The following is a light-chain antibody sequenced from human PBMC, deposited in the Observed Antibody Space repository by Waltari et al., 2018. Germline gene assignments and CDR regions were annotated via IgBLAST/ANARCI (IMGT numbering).Light chain of an antibody. J-gene: IGKJ4*01. V-gene: IGKV3-15*01. Sequence: EIVMTQSPATLSVSPGERDTLSCRASQRVSSNLAWYQQKPGQAPRLLIYGASTRATGIPARFSGSGSVTEFTLTISSLQSEDFAVYYCQQYNNWPPTFGGGTKVEIK. CDR1: QRVSSN. CDR2: GAS. CDR3: QQYNNWPPT.